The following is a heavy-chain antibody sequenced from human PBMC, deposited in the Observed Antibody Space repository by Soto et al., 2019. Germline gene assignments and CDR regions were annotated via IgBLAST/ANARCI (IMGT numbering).Heavy chain of an antibody. CDR3: ASGYTSGWYSFDS. D-gene: IGHD6-13*01. J-gene: IGHJ4*02. CDR2: IRNKANSYTT. Sequence: GGSLRLSCAASGFTFSDHYMDWVRQAPGKGLEWVGRIRNKANSYTTEYAASVKGRFTISRDDSQNSLYLQMNSLKTEDTAVYYCASGYTSGWYSFDSWGQGTLVTVSS. CDR1: GFTFSDHY. V-gene: IGHV3-72*01.